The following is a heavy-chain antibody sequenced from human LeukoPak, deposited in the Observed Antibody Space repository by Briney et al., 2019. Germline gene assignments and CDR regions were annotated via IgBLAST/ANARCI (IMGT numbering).Heavy chain of an antibody. CDR1: GFTLTNNW. J-gene: IGHJ5*02. Sequence: GGSLRLSCAASGFTLTNNWMTWFRQAPGKGLEWVANVNEDGSEKNYVDSVKGRFTISRDNAKNSVYLQMNNLRVEETAVYYCARGRGWIDPWGQGTLVTVSS. D-gene: IGHD5-24*01. CDR2: VNEDGSEK. V-gene: IGHV3-7*01. CDR3: ARGRGWIDP.